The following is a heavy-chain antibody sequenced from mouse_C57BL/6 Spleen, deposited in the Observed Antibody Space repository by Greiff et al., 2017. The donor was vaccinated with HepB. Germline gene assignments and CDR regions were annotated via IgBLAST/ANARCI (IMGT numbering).Heavy chain of an antibody. V-gene: IGHV1-64*01. CDR2: IHPNSGST. D-gene: IGHD1-1*01. Sequence: QVHVKQSGAELVKPGASVKLSCKASGYTFTSYWMHWVKQRPGQGLEWIGMIHPNSGSTNYNEKFKSKATLTVDKSSSTAYMQLSSLTSEDSAVYYFARPLLYYGSPCDYWGQGTTLTVSS. CDR1: GYTFTSYW. CDR3: ARPLLYYGSPCDY. J-gene: IGHJ2*01.